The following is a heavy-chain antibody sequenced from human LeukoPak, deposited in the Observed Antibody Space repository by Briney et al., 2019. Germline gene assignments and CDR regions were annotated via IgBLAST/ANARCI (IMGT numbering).Heavy chain of an antibody. Sequence: PGGSLRLSCAASGFTFSSYAMHWVRQAPGKGLEYVSAISSNGGSTYYANSVKGRFTISRDNSKNTLYLQMGSLRAEDMAVYYCARGLGLYCSSTSCSTHDAFDIWGQGTMVTVSS. J-gene: IGHJ3*02. CDR1: GFTFSSYA. CDR2: ISSNGGST. CDR3: ARGLGLYCSSTSCSTHDAFDI. V-gene: IGHV3-64*01. D-gene: IGHD2-2*01.